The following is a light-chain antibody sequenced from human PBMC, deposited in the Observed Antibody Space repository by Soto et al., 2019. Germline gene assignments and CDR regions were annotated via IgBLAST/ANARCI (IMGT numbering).Light chain of an antibody. Sequence: EIVLTQSPGTLSLSPGERATLSCRASQSVSSSYLAWYQQKPGQAPRLLIYGASSRAPGIPDRFSGSGSGTDFTLTISRLVPEDFAVYYCQQYGSSPLTFGGGTKVEIK. CDR2: GAS. CDR1: QSVSSSY. J-gene: IGKJ4*01. V-gene: IGKV3-20*01. CDR3: QQYGSSPLT.